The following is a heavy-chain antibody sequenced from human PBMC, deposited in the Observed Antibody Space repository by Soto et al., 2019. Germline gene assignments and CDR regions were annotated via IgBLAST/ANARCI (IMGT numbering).Heavy chain of an antibody. D-gene: IGHD3-22*01. CDR3: ARDGYYDSSGYYSPGRFDP. J-gene: IGHJ5*02. CDR2: INHSGST. V-gene: IGHV4-34*01. Sequence: SETLSLTCAVYGGSFSGYYWSWIRQPPGKGLEWIGEINHSGSTNYNPSLKSRVTISVDTSKNQFSLKLSSVTAADTAVYYCARDGYYDSSGYYSPGRFDPWGQGTLVTVSS. CDR1: GGSFSGYY.